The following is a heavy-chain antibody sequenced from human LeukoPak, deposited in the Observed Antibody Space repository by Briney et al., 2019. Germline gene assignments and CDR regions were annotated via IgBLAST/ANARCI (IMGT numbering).Heavy chain of an antibody. V-gene: IGHV4-59*01. Sequence: SETLSLTCNVSGAYISSSYWSWIRQPPGKRLEWIGYIYYTGRTSYSPSLRRRVSMSADTSKNQISLKLSSVTAADTAVYYCARECGGRTVGECFTYWGQGTQVAVSS. J-gene: IGHJ4*02. CDR1: GAYISSSY. D-gene: IGHD3-16*01. CDR2: IYYTGRT. CDR3: ARECGGRTVGECFTY.